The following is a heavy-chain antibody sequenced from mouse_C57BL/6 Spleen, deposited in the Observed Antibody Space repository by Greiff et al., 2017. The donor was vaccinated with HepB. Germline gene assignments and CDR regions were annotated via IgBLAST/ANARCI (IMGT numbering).Heavy chain of an antibody. D-gene: IGHD2-2*01. J-gene: IGHJ3*01. CDR2: IDPSDSYT. CDR1: GYTFTSYW. CDR3: ARYGYFFAY. V-gene: IGHV1-69*01. Sequence: VQLQQPGAELVMPGASVKLSCKASGYTFTSYWMRWVKQRPGQGLEWIGEIDPSDSYTNYNQKFKGKSTLTVDKSSSTAYMQLSSLTSEDSAVYYCARYGYFFAYWGQGTLVTVSA.